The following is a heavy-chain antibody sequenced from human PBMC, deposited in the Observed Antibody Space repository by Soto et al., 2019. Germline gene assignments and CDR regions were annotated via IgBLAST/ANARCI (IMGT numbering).Heavy chain of an antibody. V-gene: IGHV2-5*02. CDR2: IYWDDDN. CDR3: AHRGGGSGGYSYGY. D-gene: IGHD5-18*01. CDR1: GFSLSTSGVG. Sequence: QITLKESGPTLVKPTQTLTLTCTFSGFSLSTSGVGVGWIRQPPGKALEWLALIYWDDDNRYSPSLKSRLTIPKDTSKNQVVLTMPNMDPVDTATYYCAHRGGGSGGYSYGYWGQGTLVTVSS. J-gene: IGHJ4*02.